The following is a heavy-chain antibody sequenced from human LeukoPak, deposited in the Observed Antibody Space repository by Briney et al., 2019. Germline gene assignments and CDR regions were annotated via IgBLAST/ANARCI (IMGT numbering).Heavy chain of an antibody. CDR2: MSYSGSA. CDR3: ARDPGYSSSWPAGFFDY. Sequence: SETLSLTCTVSGGSISSGSYHWGWIRQPPGKGLEWVGSMSYSGSAYYNPSLKSRVTIFVDTSKNQFSLKLSSVTAADTAVYYCARDPGYSSSWPAGFFDYWGQGTLVTVSS. CDR1: GGSISSGSYH. J-gene: IGHJ4*02. V-gene: IGHV4-39*07. D-gene: IGHD6-13*01.